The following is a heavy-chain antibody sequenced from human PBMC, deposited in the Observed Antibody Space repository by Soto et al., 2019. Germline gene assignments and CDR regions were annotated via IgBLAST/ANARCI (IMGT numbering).Heavy chain of an antibody. Sequence: QVQLVQSGAEVKKPGSSVKVSCKASGGTLSSYAISWVRQAPGQGLGWMGGIIPIFGTAKSAQKFQGRVTITADESTSTAYMELSSRRSEDTAVYYCASTRGSGGLDVWGQGTTVTVAS. D-gene: IGHD3-10*01. CDR1: GGTLSSYA. V-gene: IGHV1-69*01. J-gene: IGHJ6*02. CDR3: ASTRGSGGLDV. CDR2: IIPIFGTA.